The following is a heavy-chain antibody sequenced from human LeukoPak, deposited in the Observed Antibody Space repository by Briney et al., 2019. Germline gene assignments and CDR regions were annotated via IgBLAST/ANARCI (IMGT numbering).Heavy chain of an antibody. J-gene: IGHJ4*02. CDR3: AKRGVVIRVILVGFHKEAYYFDS. V-gene: IGHV3-23*01. CDR2: ISDSGGRT. D-gene: IGHD3-22*01. CDR1: GITLSNYG. Sequence: PGGSLRLSCAVSGITLSNYGMSWVRQAPGKGLKWVAGISDSGGRTNYADSVKGRVTISRDNPKNTLYLQMNSLRAEDTAVYFCAKRGVVIRVILVGFHKEAYYFDSWGQGALVTVSS.